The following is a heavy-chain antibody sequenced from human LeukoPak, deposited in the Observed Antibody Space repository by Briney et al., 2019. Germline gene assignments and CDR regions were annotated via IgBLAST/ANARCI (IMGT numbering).Heavy chain of an antibody. D-gene: IGHD5-24*01. Sequence: ASVNVSCKASGYTFTSYYMHWVRQAPGQGLEWMAIINPSGGSTSYAQKFQGRVTMTRDTSTSTVYMELSSLRSEDTAVYYCARAPGYIEYDYWGQGTLVTVSS. V-gene: IGHV1-46*01. CDR1: GYTFTSYY. J-gene: IGHJ4*02. CDR2: INPSGGST. CDR3: ARAPGYIEYDY.